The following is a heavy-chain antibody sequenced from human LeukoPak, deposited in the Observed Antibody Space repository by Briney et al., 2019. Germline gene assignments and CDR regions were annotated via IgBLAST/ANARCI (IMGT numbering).Heavy chain of an antibody. D-gene: IGHD6-25*01. V-gene: IGHV3-9*01. J-gene: IGHJ6*02. CDR1: GSTFDDSA. CDR2: ISWDSEYI. Sequence: PGGSLRLSCAASGSTFDDSAMHWVRRAPGKGLEWVAGISWDSEYIGYADSVKGRFTISRDNAKNSLSLQMHSLRVEDTALYFCAKGRGLENYYYFAMDVWGQGTMVTVSS. CDR3: AKGRGLENYYYFAMDV.